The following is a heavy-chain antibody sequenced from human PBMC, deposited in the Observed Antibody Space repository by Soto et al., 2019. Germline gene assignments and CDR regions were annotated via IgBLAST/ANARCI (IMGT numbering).Heavy chain of an antibody. Sequence: GGSLRLSCAASGFTFSSYAMSWVRQAPGKGLEWVSAISGSGGSTYYADSVKGRFTISRDNSKNTLYLQMNSLRAEDTAVYYCAKDFHDYCSGGSCYSYFDYWGQETLVTVSS. CDR3: AKDFHDYCSGGSCYSYFDY. CDR1: GFTFSSYA. J-gene: IGHJ4*02. CDR2: ISGSGGST. D-gene: IGHD2-15*01. V-gene: IGHV3-23*01.